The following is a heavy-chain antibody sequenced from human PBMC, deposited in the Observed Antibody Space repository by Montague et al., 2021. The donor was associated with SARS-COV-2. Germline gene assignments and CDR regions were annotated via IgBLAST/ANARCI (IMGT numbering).Heavy chain of an antibody. CDR2: ISSGSGAI. CDR3: ARDQLIRGVPAFDM. CDR1: GFTFSTYN. Sequence: SLRLSCAASGFTFSTYNMNWVRQIPGKGLEWLSYISSGSGAIFYADAVKGRFTVSRDNAKNSPFLQMNSLRAGDTAVYYCARDQLIRGVPAFDMWGQGTMVTVSS. D-gene: IGHD3-10*01. V-gene: IGHV3-48*04. J-gene: IGHJ3*02.